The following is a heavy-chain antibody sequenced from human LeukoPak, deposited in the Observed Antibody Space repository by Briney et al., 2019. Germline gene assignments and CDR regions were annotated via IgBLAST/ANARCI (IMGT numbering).Heavy chain of an antibody. CDR1: GYTFTSYG. CDR3: ARIYGDHSSFDY. Sequence: ASVKVSCKASGYTFTSYGISWVRQAPGQGLEWMGIINPSGGSTSYAQKFQGRVTMTRDTSTSTVYMELSSLRSEDTAVYYCARIYGDHSSFDYWGQGTLVTVSS. D-gene: IGHD4-17*01. CDR2: INPSGGST. V-gene: IGHV1-46*01. J-gene: IGHJ4*02.